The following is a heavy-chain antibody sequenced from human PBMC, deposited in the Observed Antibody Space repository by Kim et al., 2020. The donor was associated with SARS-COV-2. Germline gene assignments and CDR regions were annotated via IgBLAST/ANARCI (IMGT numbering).Heavy chain of an antibody. CDR2: T. CDR3: ARVTGSGSLDY. V-gene: IGHV1-46*01. J-gene: IGHJ4*02. Sequence: TSYAQKFQGRVTMTRDTSTSTVYMELSSLRSEDTAVYYCARVTGSGSLDYWGQGTLVTVSS. D-gene: IGHD3-10*01.